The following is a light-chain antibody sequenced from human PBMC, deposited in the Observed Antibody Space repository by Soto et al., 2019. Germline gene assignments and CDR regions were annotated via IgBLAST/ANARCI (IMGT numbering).Light chain of an antibody. V-gene: IGKV3-20*01. CDR3: QQYTRSRYI. CDR2: AAS. CDR1: QRLSSSY. Sequence: EIVLTLSPGTLSLSPGDRATLSCRASQRLSSSYLAWYQQKPGQAPRLLIYAASSRATGIPDRFSGSGSGTDFSLTINKLEPEDFAVYYCQQYTRSRYIFGQGTKLEIK. J-gene: IGKJ2*01.